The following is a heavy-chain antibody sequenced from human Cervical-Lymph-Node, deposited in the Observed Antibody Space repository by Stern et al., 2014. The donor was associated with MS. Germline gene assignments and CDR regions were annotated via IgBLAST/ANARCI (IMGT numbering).Heavy chain of an antibody. Sequence: QLQLQESGPGLVKPSQTLSLTCSVSGGPISGGGYYLSWIRQHPGRGLAWVGHIYYSGSTAYNPSLRSRVTIAVDTSKNQFSLRLTSMTAADAAVYFCAREGLNTVPYFDHWGQGTRVTVSS. CDR3: AREGLNTVPYFDH. CDR1: GGPISGGGYY. J-gene: IGHJ4*02. D-gene: IGHD4-17*01. CDR2: IYYSGST. V-gene: IGHV4-31*03.